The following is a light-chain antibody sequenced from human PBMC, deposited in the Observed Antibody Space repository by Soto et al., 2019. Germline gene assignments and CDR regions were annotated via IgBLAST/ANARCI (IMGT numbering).Light chain of an antibody. CDR2: GAS. Sequence: EIVLTRSPGSLSLSPRGRGTLSCMASQSVSSSYLAWYQQKPGQAPRLLIYGASSRATGIPDRFSGSGSGTDFTLTISRLEPQDFAVYYCQQYGSSSWTFGQGTKVDIK. J-gene: IGKJ1*01. V-gene: IGKV3-20*01. CDR1: QSVSSSY. CDR3: QQYGSSSWT.